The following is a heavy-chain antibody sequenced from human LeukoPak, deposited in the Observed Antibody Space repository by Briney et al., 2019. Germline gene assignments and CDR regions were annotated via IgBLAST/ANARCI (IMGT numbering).Heavy chain of an antibody. D-gene: IGHD2-15*01. CDR1: GFTFSSYA. V-gene: IGHV3-23*01. J-gene: IGHJ4*02. CDR2: ISGSCGST. Sequence: GGSLKLSCAASGFTFSSYAMSWVRQAPGKGLEWVAAISGSCGSTYYADSVKGRLTISRDNSKNTLYLQMNSLRAEDTAVYYCARGGCSFDYWGQGALVTVPS. CDR3: ARGGCSFDY.